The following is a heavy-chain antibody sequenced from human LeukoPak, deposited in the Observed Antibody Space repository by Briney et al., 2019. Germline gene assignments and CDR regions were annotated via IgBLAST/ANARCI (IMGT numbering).Heavy chain of an antibody. J-gene: IGHJ5*02. CDR3: ARVGEGYCSGGSCYPRFDP. Sequence: NPSETLSLTCAVSGGSISSGDYSWSWPRQPPGKGLEWIGYIYHSGSTYYNPSLKSRVTISVDRSKNQFSLKLSSVTAADTAVYYCARVGEGYCSGGSCYPRFDPWGQGTLVTVSS. V-gene: IGHV4-30-2*01. D-gene: IGHD2-15*01. CDR1: GGSISSGDYS. CDR2: IYHSGST.